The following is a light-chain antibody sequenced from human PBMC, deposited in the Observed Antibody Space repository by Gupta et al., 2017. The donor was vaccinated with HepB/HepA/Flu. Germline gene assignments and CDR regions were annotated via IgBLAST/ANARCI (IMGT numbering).Light chain of an antibody. CDR3: QSEDSSGTSGV. Sequence: SYELTQPPSVSVSPGQTARITCSGYALRNKFVCWYQQKPGQAPVLLIYKDTQRPSGIPERISGSSSGATVTLTISGVQSEDEADYYCQSEDSSGTSGVFGGGTKLTVL. CDR2: KDT. J-gene: IGLJ3*02. CDR1: ALRNKF. V-gene: IGLV3-25*03.